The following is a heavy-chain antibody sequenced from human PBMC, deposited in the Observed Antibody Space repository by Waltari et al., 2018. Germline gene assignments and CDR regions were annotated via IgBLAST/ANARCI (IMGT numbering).Heavy chain of an antibody. J-gene: IGHJ4*02. V-gene: IGHV3-74*01. CDR2: INTDGSRI. CDR3: AKHPGH. Sequence: EVQLVESGGGLVQPGGSLRLSCAASGFTFSTSWMHWVRQAPGKGLVWVSRINTDGSRISYADSVKGRFIISRDNVKNTLYLEMNSLRAEDTAVYYCAKHPGHWGQGTLVTVSS. CDR1: GFTFSTSW.